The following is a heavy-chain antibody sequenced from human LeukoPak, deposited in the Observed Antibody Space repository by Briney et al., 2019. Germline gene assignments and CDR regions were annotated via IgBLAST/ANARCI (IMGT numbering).Heavy chain of an antibody. CDR1: GVSISSYC. D-gene: IGHD3-3*01. Sequence: SSETLSLTCTASGVSISSYCRSWIRQPAGKGLEWIGRIYTSGSTNYNPSLKSRVTMSVDTSKNQFSPTLSSMTAADTAVYCSARDRKYYDFLSGYYTGLSYYMDIWGKGTPVTVPS. V-gene: IGHV4-4*07. CDR2: IYTSGST. CDR3: ARDRKYYDFLSGYYTGLSYYMDI. J-gene: IGHJ6*03.